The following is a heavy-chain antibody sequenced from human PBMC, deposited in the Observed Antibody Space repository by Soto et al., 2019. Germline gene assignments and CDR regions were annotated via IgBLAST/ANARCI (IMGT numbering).Heavy chain of an antibody. CDR2: ISGSGGST. CDR1: GFMFSSYA. J-gene: IGHJ4*02. Sequence: EVQLLESGGGLVRPGGSLRLSCAVSGFMFSSYAMTWVRQAPGKWLEWVSSISGSGGSTYYSDSVRGRFTSSRDNSKKMLYLEMNSLKGDDTAVYYCAKDGSWGDHYYFDNWGQGTLVTVSS. CDR3: AKDGSWGDHYYFDN. V-gene: IGHV3-23*01. D-gene: IGHD2-21*02.